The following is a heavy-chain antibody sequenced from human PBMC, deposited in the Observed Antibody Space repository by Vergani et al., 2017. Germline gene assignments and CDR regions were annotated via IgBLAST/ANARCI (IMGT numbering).Heavy chain of an antibody. CDR3: ARVITMVRGVTYYGMDV. V-gene: IGHV4-61*02. CDR1: GGSISSGSYY. J-gene: IGHJ6*02. CDR2: IYTSGSS. Sequence: QVQLQESGPGLVKPSHTLSLTCTVSGGSISSGSYYWSWIRQPAGKGLEWIGRIYTSGSSNYNPSLKSRVTISVDTSKTQFSLKLSSVTAADTAVYYCARVITMVRGVTYYGMDVWGQGTTVTVSS. D-gene: IGHD3-10*01.